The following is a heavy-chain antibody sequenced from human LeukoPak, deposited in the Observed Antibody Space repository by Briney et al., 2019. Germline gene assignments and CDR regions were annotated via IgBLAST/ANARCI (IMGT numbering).Heavy chain of an antibody. V-gene: IGHV3-48*01. J-gene: IGHJ6*03. CDR1: GFTFRSYS. D-gene: IGHD5-12*01. CDR3: ASLDIVATPPSYYYYMDV. Sequence: GGSLRLSCAASGFTFRSYSMNGVRQAPGKGREGVSYISSSSSTIYYADSVKGRFTISRDNAKNSLYLQMHSLRAEDTAVYYCASLDIVATPPSYYYYMDVWGKGTTVTVSS. CDR2: ISSSSSTI.